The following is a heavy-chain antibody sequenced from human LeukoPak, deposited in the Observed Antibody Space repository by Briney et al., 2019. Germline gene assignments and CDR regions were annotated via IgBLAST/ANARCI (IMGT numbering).Heavy chain of an antibody. CDR1: GYTFTSYG. Sequence: GASVKVSCKASGYTFTSYGISWVRQAPGQGLEWMGWISAYNGNTNYAQKLQGRVTMTTDTSTSPAYVELRSLRSDDTAVYYGAGGFHNYIHYARYYFDYWRRGNLVRVSS. J-gene: IGHJ4*02. CDR3: AGGFHNYIHYARYYFDY. V-gene: IGHV1-18*01. CDR2: ISAYNGNT. D-gene: IGHD4-11*01.